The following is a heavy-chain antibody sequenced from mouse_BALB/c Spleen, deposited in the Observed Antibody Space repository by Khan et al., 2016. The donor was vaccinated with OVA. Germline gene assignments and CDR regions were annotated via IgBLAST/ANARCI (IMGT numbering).Heavy chain of an antibody. CDR3: ARGGAAYYRNDGGAMGY. J-gene: IGHJ4*01. D-gene: IGHD2-14*01. CDR1: GYTFTTAG. V-gene: IGHV9-4*02. CDR2: INTHSGVP. Sequence: QIQLVQSGPELKKPGETVRISCKASGYTFTTAGIQWVQKMPGKGLKWIGWINTHSGVPKYAEDFKGRFAFSLEISVSTAYLQITNLKYEDTATYFCARGGAAYYRNDGGAMGYWGQGTSVTVSS.